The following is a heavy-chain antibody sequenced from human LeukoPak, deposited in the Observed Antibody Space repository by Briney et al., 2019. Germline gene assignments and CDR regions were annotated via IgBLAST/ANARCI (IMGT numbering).Heavy chain of an antibody. CDR2: ISAYNGNT. V-gene: IGHV1-18*01. CDR3: ARDAGYQPNYYYYYGMDV. Sequence: ASVKVSCKASGYTFTSYGISWVRQAPGQGLEWMGWISAYNGNTNYAQKPQGRVTMTTDTSTSTAYMELRSLRSDDTAVYYCARDAGYQPNYYYYYGMDVWGQGTTVTVSS. J-gene: IGHJ6*02. D-gene: IGHD2-15*01. CDR1: GYTFTSYG.